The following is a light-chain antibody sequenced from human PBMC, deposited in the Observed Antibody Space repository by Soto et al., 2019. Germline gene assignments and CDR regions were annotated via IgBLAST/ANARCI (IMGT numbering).Light chain of an antibody. Sequence: QSALTQPASVSGSPGQSITISCTGTSNDVGGYNYVSWYQQHPGKAPQLIIYEVSNRPSGVSHRFSGSKSGDTASLTISGLQAEDGADYYCAAWDDSLDGRVVFGGGTKLTVL. CDR3: AAWDDSLDGRVV. J-gene: IGLJ2*01. CDR1: SNDVGGYNY. CDR2: EVS. V-gene: IGLV2-14*01.